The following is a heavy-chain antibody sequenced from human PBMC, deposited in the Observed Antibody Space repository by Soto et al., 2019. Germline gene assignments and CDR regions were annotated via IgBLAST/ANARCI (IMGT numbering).Heavy chain of an antibody. CDR1: GGSISSGGYY. J-gene: IGHJ5*02. V-gene: IGHV4-31*03. CDR2: IYYSVST. CDR3: ARGRTWFDP. Sequence: SETLSLTCTVSGGSISSGGYYWSWIRQHPGKGLEWIGYIYYSVSTNYNPSLKSRVTISVHTSKNQFSLKLSSVTAADTAVYYCARGRTWFDPWGQGTLVTVSS.